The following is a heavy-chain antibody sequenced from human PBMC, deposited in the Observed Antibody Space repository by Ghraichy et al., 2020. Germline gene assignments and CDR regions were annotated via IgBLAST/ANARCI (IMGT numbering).Heavy chain of an antibody. CDR1: GFTFKTSS. V-gene: IGHV3-21*01. J-gene: IGHJ6*01. CDR3: ARPVGVVPTTRGMDV. D-gene: IGHD2-15*01. Sequence: GGSLRLSCEASGFTFKTSSMSWVRQAPGKGLEWVSSINDISNYIFYADSVRGRFTISRDNAKNSLYLQINSLRAEDTAVYYCARPVGVVPTTRGMDVWGGTTVTVSS. CDR2: INDISNYI.